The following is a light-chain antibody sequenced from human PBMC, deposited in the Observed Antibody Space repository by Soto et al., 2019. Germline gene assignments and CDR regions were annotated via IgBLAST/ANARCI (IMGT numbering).Light chain of an antibody. Sequence: DIQLTQSPASLSASVGDRVTISCRASQGISSYLAWYQQKPGKDPKLLIYTASTLKSGVPSRFSGSGSGTDFSLTISSLQPEDFATYYCHQLNSYPRTFGPGTKVDIK. V-gene: IGKV1-9*01. J-gene: IGKJ3*01. CDR1: QGISSY. CDR3: HQLNSYPRT. CDR2: TAS.